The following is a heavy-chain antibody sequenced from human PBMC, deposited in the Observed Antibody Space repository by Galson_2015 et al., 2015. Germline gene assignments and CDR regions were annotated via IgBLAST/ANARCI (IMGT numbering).Heavy chain of an antibody. CDR1: GFTFSSYA. Sequence: SLRLSCAASGFTFSSYAMSWVRQAPGKGLEWVSAISGSGGSTYYADSVKGRFTISRDNSKNTLYLQMNSLRAEDTAVYYCAKDLWEIVGDDWYFDLWGRGTLVTVSS. CDR2: ISGSGGST. J-gene: IGHJ2*01. D-gene: IGHD1-26*01. CDR3: AKDLWEIVGDDWYFDL. V-gene: IGHV3-23*01.